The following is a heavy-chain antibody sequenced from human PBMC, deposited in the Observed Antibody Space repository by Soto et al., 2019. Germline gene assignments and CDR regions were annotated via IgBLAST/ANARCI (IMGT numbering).Heavy chain of an antibody. CDR3: AREGYSSSSGSRGNWFDP. J-gene: IGHJ5*02. V-gene: IGHV1-8*01. Sequence: ASVKVSCKASGYTFTSYDINWVRQATGQGLEWMGWMNPNSGNSGYAQKFQGRVTMTRNTSISTAYMELSSLRSEDTAVYYCAREGYSSSSGSRGNWFDPWCQGTQVTVSS. CDR1: GYTFTSYD. CDR2: MNPNSGNS. D-gene: IGHD6-6*01.